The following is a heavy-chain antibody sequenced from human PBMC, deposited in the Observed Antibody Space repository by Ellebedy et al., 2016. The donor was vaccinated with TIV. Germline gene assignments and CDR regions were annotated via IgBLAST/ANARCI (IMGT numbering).Heavy chain of an antibody. CDR1: GFTFSSYG. Sequence: GESLKISCAASGFTFSSYGMHWVRQAPGKGLEWVAVISYDGSNKYYADSVKGRFIISRDNSENTLYLQMNSLRAEDTAVYYCAKTASKGRGWRTPIDYWGQGTLVTVSS. D-gene: IGHD6-19*01. J-gene: IGHJ4*02. CDR2: ISYDGSNK. CDR3: AKTASKGRGWRTPIDY. V-gene: IGHV3-30*18.